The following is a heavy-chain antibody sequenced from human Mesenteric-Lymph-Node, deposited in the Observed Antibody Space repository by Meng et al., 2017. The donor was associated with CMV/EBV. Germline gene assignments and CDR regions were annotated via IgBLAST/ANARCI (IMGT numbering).Heavy chain of an antibody. V-gene: IGHV1-46*01. CDR1: YPFTSYY. CDR3: AREAGITMVRSQNFDY. CDR2: INPSGGST. J-gene: IGHJ4*02. D-gene: IGHD3-10*01. Sequence: YPFTSYYMHWVRQAPGQGLERMGIINPSGGSTSYAQKFQGRVTMTRDTSTSTVYMELSSLRSEDTAVYYCAREAGITMVRSQNFDYWGQGTLVTVSS.